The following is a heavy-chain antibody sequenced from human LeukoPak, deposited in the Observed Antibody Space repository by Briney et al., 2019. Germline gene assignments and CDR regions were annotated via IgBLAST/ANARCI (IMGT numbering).Heavy chain of an antibody. Sequence: GGSLRLSCAASGFTFSSYAMSWVRQAPGKGLEWVSVIYSGGSTYYADSVKGRFTISRDNSKNTLYLQMNSLRAEDTAVYYCARGGPAAGRFDYWGQGTLVTVSS. J-gene: IGHJ4*02. D-gene: IGHD6-13*01. CDR2: IYSGGST. CDR3: ARGGPAAGRFDY. V-gene: IGHV3-66*01. CDR1: GFTFSSYA.